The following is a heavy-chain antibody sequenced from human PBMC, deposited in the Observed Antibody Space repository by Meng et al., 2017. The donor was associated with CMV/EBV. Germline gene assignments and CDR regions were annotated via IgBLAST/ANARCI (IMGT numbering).Heavy chain of an antibody. J-gene: IGHJ6*02. CDR3: ARGGFLEWLTHYYYYGMDV. CDR1: GGTFSSYA. CDR2: ISAYNGNT. Sequence: ASVKVSCKASGGTFSSYAISWVRQAPGQGLEWMGGISAYNGNTNYAQKLQGRVTMTTDTSTSTAYMELRSLRSDDTAVYYCARGGFLEWLTHYYYYGMDVWGQGTTVTVSS. V-gene: IGHV1-18*01. D-gene: IGHD3-3*01.